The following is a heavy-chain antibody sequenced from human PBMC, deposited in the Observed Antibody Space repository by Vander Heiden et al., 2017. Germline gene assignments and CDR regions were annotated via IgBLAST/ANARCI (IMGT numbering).Heavy chain of an antibody. J-gene: IGHJ6*02. V-gene: IGHV3-74*01. CDR1: GFTFSHYY. CDR2: INSDGSIT. Sequence: ELQLVESGGGLVQPGGSRRLSCAGSGFTFSHYYIHWMRQAPGKELVWVSNINSDGSITNYADSVKGRFTISRDNAKSTVYLQMNNLRAEDTAVYYCARGNYGMDVWGQGTTVTVS. CDR3: ARGNYGMDV.